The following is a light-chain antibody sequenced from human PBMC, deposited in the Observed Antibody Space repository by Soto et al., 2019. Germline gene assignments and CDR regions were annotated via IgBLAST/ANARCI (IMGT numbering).Light chain of an antibody. Sequence: QSVLTHPASVSGSPGQSITISCTGTSSDVGLYDYVSWYQQHPGKAPQLMIYAVSNRPSGVSNRFSASKSGNTASLFIPGLQAEDEADYYCSSYTSDSSYVFGSGTKVTVL. CDR2: AVS. CDR3: SSYTSDSSYV. V-gene: IGLV2-14*01. CDR1: SSDVGLYDY. J-gene: IGLJ1*01.